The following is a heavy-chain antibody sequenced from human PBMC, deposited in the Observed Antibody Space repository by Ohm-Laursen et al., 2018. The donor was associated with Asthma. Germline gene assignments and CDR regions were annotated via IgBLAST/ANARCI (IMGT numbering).Heavy chain of an antibody. CDR1: GFTVSSNY. CDR3: AYGDTMGS. D-gene: IGHD4-17*01. CDR2: IYNGGRT. V-gene: IGHV3-53*01. J-gene: IGHJ5*02. Sequence: SLRLSCAASGFTVSSNYMSWVRQAPGKGLEWVSVIYNGGRTYHADSVKGRFTISRDNSKNTLYLQMNSLRADDTAVYYCAYGDTMGSWGQGTLVIVSS.